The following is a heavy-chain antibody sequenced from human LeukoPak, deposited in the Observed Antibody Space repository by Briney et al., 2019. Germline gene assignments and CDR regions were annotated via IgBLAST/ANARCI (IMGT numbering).Heavy chain of an antibody. CDR2: IKEDGSEK. D-gene: IGHD6-19*01. CDR3: ARDASALY. J-gene: IGHJ4*02. V-gene: IGHV3-7*01. CDR1: GFIFSSYW. Sequence: PGGSLRLSCVASGFIFSSYWMSWVRQTPGKGLEWVANIKEDGSEKYYLDSVKGRFTISRDNARDSLYLQMNSLRDDDTSVYFCARDASALYWGRGTLVTVSS.